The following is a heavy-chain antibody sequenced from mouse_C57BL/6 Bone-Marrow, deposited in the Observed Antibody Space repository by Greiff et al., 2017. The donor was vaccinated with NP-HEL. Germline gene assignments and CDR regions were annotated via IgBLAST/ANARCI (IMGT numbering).Heavy chain of an antibody. J-gene: IGHJ2*01. D-gene: IGHD1-1*01. Sequence: QVQLQQSGAELMKPGASVKLSCKATGYTFTGYWIEWVKQRPGHGLEWIGEILPGSGSTNYTEKFKGKATFTADTSSNTAYMQLSSLTTEDSAIYYFARDTYYDGSSYDYWGQGTTLTVSS. CDR3: ARDTYYDGSSYDY. CDR2: ILPGSGST. CDR1: GYTFTGYW. V-gene: IGHV1-9*01.